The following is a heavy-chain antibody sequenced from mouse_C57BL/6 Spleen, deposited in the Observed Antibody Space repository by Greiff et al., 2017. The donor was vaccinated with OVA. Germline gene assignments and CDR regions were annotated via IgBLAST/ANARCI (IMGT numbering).Heavy chain of an antibody. Sequence: EVQRVESGGGLVQPGGSMKLSCAASGFTFSDAWMDWVRQSPEKGLEWVAEIRNKANNHATYYAESVKGRFTISRDDSKSSVYLQMNSLRAEDTGIYYCTRLYGNHWYFDVWGTGTTVTVAS. CDR2: IRNKANNHAT. J-gene: IGHJ1*03. CDR1: GFTFSDAW. D-gene: IGHD2-1*01. CDR3: TRLYGNHWYFDV. V-gene: IGHV6-6*01.